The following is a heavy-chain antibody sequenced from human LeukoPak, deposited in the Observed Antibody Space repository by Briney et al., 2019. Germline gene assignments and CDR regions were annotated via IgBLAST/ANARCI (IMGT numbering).Heavy chain of an antibody. Sequence: ASVTVSCKASGYTFTGYYMHWVRQAPGQGLEWMGWINPNSGGTNYAQKFQGRVTMNRDTSISTAFMEMSRLGSDDTAVYYCARVANYDSSGYYEDLDPWGQGTLVTVSS. CDR3: ARVANYDSSGYYEDLDP. V-gene: IGHV1-2*02. CDR1: GYTFTGYY. D-gene: IGHD3-22*01. J-gene: IGHJ5*02. CDR2: INPNSGGT.